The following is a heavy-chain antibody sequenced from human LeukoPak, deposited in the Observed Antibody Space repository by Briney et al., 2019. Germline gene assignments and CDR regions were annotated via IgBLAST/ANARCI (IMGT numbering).Heavy chain of an antibody. CDR1: GGSFSGYY. J-gene: IGHJ6*02. Sequence: SETLSLTCAVYGGSFSGYYWSWIRQPPGKGLEWIGEINHSGSINYNPSLKSRVTISVDTSKNQFSLKLSSVTAADTAVYYCARQGVYQSPLVVWGQGTTVTVSS. CDR3: ARQGVYQSPLVV. V-gene: IGHV4-34*01. CDR2: INHSGSI. D-gene: IGHD2-8*01.